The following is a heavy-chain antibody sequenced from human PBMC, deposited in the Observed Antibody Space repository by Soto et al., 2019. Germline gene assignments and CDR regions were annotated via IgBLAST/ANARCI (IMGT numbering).Heavy chain of an antibody. CDR3: SRDLDDYIWGSHAFDI. J-gene: IGHJ3*02. Sequence: GGSLRLSCAASEFAVRSYSMNWVRQAPGKGLEWVSSISSSSSYIYYADSVKGRFTISRDNAKNSLYLQMNSLRAEDTAVYYFSRDLDDYIWGSHAFDIWGQVTMVTVSS. CDR1: EFAVRSYS. V-gene: IGHV3-21*01. CDR2: ISSSSSYI. D-gene: IGHD3-16*01.